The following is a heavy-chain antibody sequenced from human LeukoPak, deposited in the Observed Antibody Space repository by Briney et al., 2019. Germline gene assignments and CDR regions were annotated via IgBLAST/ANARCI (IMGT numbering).Heavy chain of an antibody. Sequence: SGGSLRLSCAASGFTFSSYSMNWVRQAPGKGLEWVSSISSSSSYIYYAYSVKGRFTISRDNAKNSLYLQMNSLRAEDTAVYYCARGYRKTNQIWGQGTMVTVSS. CDR1: GFTFSSYS. J-gene: IGHJ3*02. CDR2: ISSSSSYI. CDR3: ARGYRKTNQI. V-gene: IGHV3-21*01. D-gene: IGHD3-16*02.